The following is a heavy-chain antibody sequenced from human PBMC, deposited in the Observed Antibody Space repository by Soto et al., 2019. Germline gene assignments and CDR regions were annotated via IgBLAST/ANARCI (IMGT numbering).Heavy chain of an antibody. CDR3: ARQLNEPGFDYVMDG. V-gene: IGHV5-51*01. J-gene: IGHJ6*02. CDR1: GYSFTSYW. Sequence: GESLKISCKGSGYSFTSYWIGWVRQMPGKGLEWMGIIYPGDSDTRYSPSFQGQVTISADKSISTAFMHWSSLKASDSALYFCARQLNEPGFDYVMDGWGQGTTVTVSS. CDR2: IYPGDSDT.